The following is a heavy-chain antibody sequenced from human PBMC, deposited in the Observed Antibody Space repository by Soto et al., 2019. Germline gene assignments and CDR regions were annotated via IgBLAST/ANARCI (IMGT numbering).Heavy chain of an antibody. CDR3: ARRPVPVNCAGSCGMDV. CDR1: GYTFTSYA. D-gene: IGHD2-2*01. J-gene: IGHJ6*02. V-gene: IGHV1-3*01. Sequence: QVQLVQSGAEVKKPGASVKVSCKASGYTFTSYAMHWVRQAPGQRLEWMGWINAGNGNTKYSQKFQGRVTITRDTSASTAYMELSSLRSEDTAVYYCARRPVPVNCAGSCGMDVWGQGTTVTVSS. CDR2: INAGNGNT.